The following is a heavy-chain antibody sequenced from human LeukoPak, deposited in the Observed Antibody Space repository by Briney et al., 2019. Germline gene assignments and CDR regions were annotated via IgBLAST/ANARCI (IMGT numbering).Heavy chain of an antibody. D-gene: IGHD3-22*01. CDR2: IDPNSGGT. CDR1: GYTFTGYY. V-gene: IGHV1-2*06. J-gene: IGHJ3*02. Sequence: ASVKVSCKASGYTFTGYYMHWVRQAPGQGLEWMGRIDPNSGGTNYAQKFQGRVTMTRDTSISTAYMELSRLRSDDTAVYYCARTSMIVVVRGAFDIWGQGTMVTVSS. CDR3: ARTSMIVVVRGAFDI.